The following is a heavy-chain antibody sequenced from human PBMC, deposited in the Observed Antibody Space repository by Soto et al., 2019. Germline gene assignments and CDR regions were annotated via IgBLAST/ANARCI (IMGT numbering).Heavy chain of an antibody. CDR3: ARVRGSYPDDAFDI. CDR1: GGTFSSDA. D-gene: IGHD1-26*01. J-gene: IGHJ3*02. Sequence: SVQVSCKASGGTFSSDAISWVRQAPGQGLEWMGGMIPILGTANYAQKFQCRVTITADESTSTAYMELSSLRSEDTAVYYCARVRGSYPDDAFDIWGQGTMVTVSS. CDR2: MIPILGTA. V-gene: IGHV1-69*13.